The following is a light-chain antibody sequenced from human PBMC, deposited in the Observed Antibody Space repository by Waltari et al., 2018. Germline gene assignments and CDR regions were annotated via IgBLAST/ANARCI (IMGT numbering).Light chain of an antibody. CDR2: GAS. CDR1: QSVSSN. CDR3: QQYNSLPFT. J-gene: IGKJ4*01. V-gene: IGKV3-15*01. Sequence: EIVMTQSPATLSVSPGERATLSCRASQSVSSNLAWYQQKPGQAPRLLIYGASTRATGIPARFSGSGSGTEFALTIGSLQPDDFATYYCQQYNSLPFTFGGGTKVEIK.